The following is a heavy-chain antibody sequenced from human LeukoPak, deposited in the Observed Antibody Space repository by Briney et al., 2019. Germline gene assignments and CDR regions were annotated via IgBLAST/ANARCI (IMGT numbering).Heavy chain of an antibody. J-gene: IGHJ4*02. CDR1: GFTFSSSW. Sequence: GGSLRLSCAASGFTFSSSWMHWVRQAPGKGLEWVAAIWYDGSIQYYADSVKGRFTISRDNSKNTLYLQMDSLRAEDTAVYYCARAGYCSGGSCYGSDYRGQGTLVSVSS. D-gene: IGHD2-15*01. CDR2: IWYDGSIQ. V-gene: IGHV3-33*08. CDR3: ARAGYCSGGSCYGSDY.